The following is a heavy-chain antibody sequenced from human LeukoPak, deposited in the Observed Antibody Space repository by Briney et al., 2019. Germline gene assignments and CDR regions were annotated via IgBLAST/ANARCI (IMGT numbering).Heavy chain of an antibody. V-gene: IGHV3-11*04. CDR2: ISRDGRTV. J-gene: IGHJ5*02. D-gene: IGHD2-21*01. CDR3: ARDGVEFYNWFDP. CDR1: GFRINADY. Sequence: GGSLRLSCAACGFRINADYMSWIRQTPGKGLEWVSYISRDGRTVYYADSVSGRFTISRDSAKNSVYLQMDSLRAEDTAVYYCARDGVEFYNWFDPWGQGTLVTVSS.